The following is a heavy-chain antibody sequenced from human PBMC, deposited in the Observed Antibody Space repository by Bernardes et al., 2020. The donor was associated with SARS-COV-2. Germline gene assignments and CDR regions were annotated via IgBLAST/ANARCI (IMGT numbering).Heavy chain of an antibody. D-gene: IGHD6-13*01. CDR1: GYSFTSYW. J-gene: IGHJ4*02. CDR2: IHPGDSDT. Sequence: GESLKISCKGSGYSFTSYWIGWVRQMPGKGLEWMGIIHPGDSDTRYSPSFQGQVTISADKSISTAYLQWSSLKASDTAMYYCARHLTYSSSWPTFDYWGQGTLVTVSS. CDR3: ARHLTYSSSWPTFDY. V-gene: IGHV5-51*01.